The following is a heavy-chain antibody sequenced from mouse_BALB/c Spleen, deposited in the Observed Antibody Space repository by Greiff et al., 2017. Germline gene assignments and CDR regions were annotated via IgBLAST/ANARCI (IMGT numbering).Heavy chain of an antibody. CDR2: ISSGGGST. V-gene: IGHV5-12-1*01. J-gene: IGHJ2*01. Sequence: EVKLMESGGGLVKPGGSLKLSCAASGFAFSSYDMSWVRQTPEKRLEWVAYISSGGGSTYYPDTVKGRFTISRDNAKNTLYLQMSSLKSEDTAMYYCARHDGTDYFDYWGQGTTLTVSS. CDR3: ARHDGTDYFDY. D-gene: IGHD2-3*01. CDR1: GFAFSSYD.